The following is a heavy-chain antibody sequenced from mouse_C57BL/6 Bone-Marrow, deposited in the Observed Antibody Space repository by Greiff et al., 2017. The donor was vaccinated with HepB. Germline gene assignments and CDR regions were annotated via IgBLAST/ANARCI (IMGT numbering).Heavy chain of an antibody. Sequence: QVQLQQSGAELVKPGASVKMSCKASGYTFTSYWITWVKQRPGQGLEWIGDIYPGSGSTNYNEKFKSKATLTVDTSSSTAYMQLSSLTSEDSAVYYCARWGWLLRPFAYWGQGTLVTVSA. CDR3: ARWGWLLRPFAY. CDR1: GYTFTSYW. D-gene: IGHD2-3*01. CDR2: IYPGSGST. V-gene: IGHV1-55*01. J-gene: IGHJ3*01.